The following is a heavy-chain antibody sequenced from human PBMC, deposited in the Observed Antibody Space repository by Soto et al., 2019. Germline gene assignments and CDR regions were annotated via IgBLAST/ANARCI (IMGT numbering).Heavy chain of an antibody. V-gene: IGHV1-69*13. CDR2: IIPIFGTA. Sequence: SVKVYCKASGGTFSSYAISWVRQAPGQGLEWMGGIIPIFGTANYAQKFQGRVTITADESTSTAYMELSSLRSEDTAVYYCARGGYYGSGPDDAFDIWGQGTMVTVSS. CDR3: ARGGYYGSGPDDAFDI. D-gene: IGHD3-10*01. J-gene: IGHJ3*02. CDR1: GGTFSSYA.